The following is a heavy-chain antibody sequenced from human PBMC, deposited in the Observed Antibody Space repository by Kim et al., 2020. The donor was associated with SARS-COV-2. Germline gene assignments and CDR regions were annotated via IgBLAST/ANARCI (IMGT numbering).Heavy chain of an antibody. CDR3: ARRCGGDCRDY. Sequence: TYYNPSLKSRVTISVDPSKNQISLKLSSLTAAATAVYYCARRCGGDCRDYWGQGTLVTVSS. CDR2: T. D-gene: IGHD2-21*02. J-gene: IGHJ4*02. V-gene: IGHV4-39*01.